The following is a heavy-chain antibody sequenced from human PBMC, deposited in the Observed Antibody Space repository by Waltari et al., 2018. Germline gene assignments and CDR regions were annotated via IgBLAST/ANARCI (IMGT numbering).Heavy chain of an antibody. J-gene: IGHJ6*02. Sequence: EVQLLESGGGLVKPGGSLRLSCAASGFTFSSYAMSWVRQAPGKGLEWVSAISGSGGSTYYADSVKGRFTISRDNSKNTLYLQMNSLRAEDTAVYYCAKDPAYYYDSSGYKNYGMDVWGQGTTVTVSS. CDR2: ISGSGGST. CDR1: GFTFSSYA. D-gene: IGHD3-22*01. V-gene: IGHV3-23*01. CDR3: AKDPAYYYDSSGYKNYGMDV.